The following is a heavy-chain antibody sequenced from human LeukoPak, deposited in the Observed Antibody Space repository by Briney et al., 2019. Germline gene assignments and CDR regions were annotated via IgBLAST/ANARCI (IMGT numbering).Heavy chain of an antibody. CDR2: IYYSGNT. D-gene: IGHD6-6*01. J-gene: IGHJ6*03. CDR1: GDSISTSNSY. Sequence: SETLSLTCTVSGDSISTSNSYWGWIRQPPGKGLEWIGSIYYSGNTYYNASLKSRVTISVDTSKNQFSLKLTSVTAADTAVYYCAREGGSSSSFYYYYYYRDVWGKGTTVTVSS. V-gene: IGHV4-39*02. CDR3: AREGGSSSSFYYYYYYRDV.